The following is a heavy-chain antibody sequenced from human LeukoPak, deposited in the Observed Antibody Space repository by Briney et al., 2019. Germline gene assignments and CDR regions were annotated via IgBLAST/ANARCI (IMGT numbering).Heavy chain of an antibody. CDR2: IYTSGST. J-gene: IGHJ4*02. D-gene: IGHD3-10*01. V-gene: IGHV4-61*02. CDR3: ARGVSNLDY. Sequence: SETLSLTCTVSGGSISSGSYYWSWIRQPAGKGLEWIGRIYTSGSTNYNPSLKSRVTISVDTSKNQFSLKLSSVTAADTAVYYCARGVSNLDYWGQGTLVTVSS. CDR1: GGSISSGSYY.